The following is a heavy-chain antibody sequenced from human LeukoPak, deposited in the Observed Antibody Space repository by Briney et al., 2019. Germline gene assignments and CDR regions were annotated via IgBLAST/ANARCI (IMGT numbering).Heavy chain of an antibody. Sequence: SETLSLTCTVSGGSISSYYWSWIRQPPGKGLEWIGYIYYSGSTNYNPSLKSRVTISVDTSKNQFSLKLSSVTAADTAVYYCAALRRGSSGSRHYMDVWGKGTTVTVSS. V-gene: IGHV4-59*01. CDR2: IYYSGST. CDR1: GGSISSYY. J-gene: IGHJ6*03. CDR3: AALRRGSSGSRHYMDV. D-gene: IGHD1-26*01.